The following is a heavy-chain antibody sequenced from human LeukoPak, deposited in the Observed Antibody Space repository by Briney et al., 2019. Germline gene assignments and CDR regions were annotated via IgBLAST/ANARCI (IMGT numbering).Heavy chain of an antibody. D-gene: IGHD3-10*01. V-gene: IGHV1-18*04. J-gene: IGHJ5*02. CDR1: GYTFTSYG. Sequence: ASVKVSCKASGYTFTSYGISWVRQAPGEGLEWMGWISAYNGNTNYAQKLQGRVTMTTDTSTSTAYMELRSLRSDDTTVYYCARVPMVRGVIRDNWFAPWGQGTLVTVSS. CDR2: ISAYNGNT. CDR3: ARVPMVRGVIRDNWFAP.